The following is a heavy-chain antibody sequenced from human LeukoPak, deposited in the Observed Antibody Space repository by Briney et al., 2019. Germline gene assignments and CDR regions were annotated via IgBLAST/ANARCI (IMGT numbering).Heavy chain of an antibody. V-gene: IGHV4-59*01. J-gene: IGHJ4*02. D-gene: IGHD6-19*01. CDR3: ASAARSSGWGSFDY. Sequence: SETLSLTCTVSNGSISSFYWTWIRQPPGKGLEWIGYIYYTGTTDYNPSLKSRVTISVDTSKNQLSLKLSSVTAADTAVYYCASAARSSGWGSFDYWGQGTLVTVSS. CDR1: NGSISSFY. CDR2: IYYTGTT.